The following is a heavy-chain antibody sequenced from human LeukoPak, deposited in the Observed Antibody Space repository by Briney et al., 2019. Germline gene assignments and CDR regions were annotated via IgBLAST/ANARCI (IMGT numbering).Heavy chain of an antibody. V-gene: IGHV3-23*01. CDR2: ISGSGGST. CDR1: EFHFSTHG. J-gene: IGHJ4*02. D-gene: IGHD5-24*01. Sequence: GGTLRLSCAASEFHFSTHGMNWVRQAPGKGLEWVSAISGSGGSTYYADSVKGRFTISRDNSKNTLYLQMNSLRAEDTAVYYCAKSGYNRFDYWGQGTLVTVSS. CDR3: AKSGYNRFDY.